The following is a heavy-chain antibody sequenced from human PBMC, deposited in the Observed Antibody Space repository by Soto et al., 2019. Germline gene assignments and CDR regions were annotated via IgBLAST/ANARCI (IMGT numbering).Heavy chain of an antibody. CDR2: FDPEDGET. V-gene: IGHV1-24*01. CDR3: ARDPSYYGMDV. J-gene: IGHJ6*02. Sequence: ASVKVSCKVRGYGLTELSMHWVRQAPGKGLEWMGGFDPEDGETIYAQKFQGRVTITRDTSASTAYMELSSLRSEDTAVYYCARDPSYYGMDVWGQGTTVTVSS. CDR1: GYGLTELS.